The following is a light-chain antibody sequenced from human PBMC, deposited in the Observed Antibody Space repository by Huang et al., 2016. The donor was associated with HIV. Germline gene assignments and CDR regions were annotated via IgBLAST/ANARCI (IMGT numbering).Light chain of an antibody. CDR3: MQALQTPPFT. V-gene: IGKV2-28*01. CDR2: LGS. Sequence: DIVMTQSPLSLPVTPGEPASISCRSSQSLLHSNGYNYLDWYLQKPGQSPQLLIYLGSDRASGGPDRCSGSGAGTACTLKISRVEAEDVGVYYCMQALQTPPFTFGPGTKVDIK. CDR1: QSLLHSNGYNY. J-gene: IGKJ3*01.